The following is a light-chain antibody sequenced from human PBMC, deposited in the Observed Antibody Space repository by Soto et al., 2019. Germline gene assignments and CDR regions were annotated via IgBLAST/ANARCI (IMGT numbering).Light chain of an antibody. CDR3: QQLQSYSIT. CDR2: RAS. CDR1: QGISSY. Sequence: DIPLTQSPSFLSASVGDRVTITCRARQGISSYLAWYQQKPGKAPQLLIYRASTLQIGVPSTLSRNGSGTEVTLTISCLKPEDLAIYYFQQLQSYSITVGQRTRLEIK. V-gene: IGKV1-9*01. J-gene: IGKJ5*01.